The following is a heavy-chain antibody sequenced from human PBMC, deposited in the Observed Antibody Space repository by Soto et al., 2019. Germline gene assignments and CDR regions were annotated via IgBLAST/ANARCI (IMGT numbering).Heavy chain of an antibody. V-gene: IGHV4-59*01. J-gene: IGHJ5*02. CDR1: GGSISSYY. Sequence: SETLSLTCTVSGGSISSYYWIWIRQPPGKGLEWIGYIYYSGSTNYNPSLKSRVTISVDTSKNQFSLKLGSVTAADTAVYYCARDRSSYSSSPWYNWFDPWGQGTLVTVSS. CDR2: IYYSGST. D-gene: IGHD6-6*01. CDR3: ARDRSSYSSSPWYNWFDP.